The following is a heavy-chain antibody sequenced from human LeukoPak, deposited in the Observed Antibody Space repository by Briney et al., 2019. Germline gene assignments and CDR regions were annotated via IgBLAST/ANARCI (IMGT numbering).Heavy chain of an antibody. J-gene: IGHJ5*02. Sequence: NSSETLSLTCTVSGGSISSYYWSWIRQPAGKGLEWIGRIYTSGSTNYNPSLKSRVTMSVDTSKNQFSLKLSSVTAADTAVYYCARTYYDFWSGYRSNYNWFDPWGQGTLVTVSS. CDR3: ARTYYDFWSGYRSNYNWFDP. CDR2: IYTSGST. D-gene: IGHD3-3*01. V-gene: IGHV4-4*07. CDR1: GGSISSYY.